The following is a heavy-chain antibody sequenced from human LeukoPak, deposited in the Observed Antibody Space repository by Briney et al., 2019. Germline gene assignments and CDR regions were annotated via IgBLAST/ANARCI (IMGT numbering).Heavy chain of an antibody. V-gene: IGHV4-59*08. CDR1: GGSISSYY. D-gene: IGHD2-15*01. CDR3: ARGGGRCSGGNCYSLYWFDP. CDR2: IYYSGNT. J-gene: IGHJ5*02. Sequence: SETLSLTCTVSGGSISSYYWNWIRQPPGKGLEWIGYIYYSGNTNYNPSLKSRVTISVDTSKNQFSLKLGSVTAADTAVYYCARGGGRCSGGNCYSLYWFDPWGQGTLVTVSS.